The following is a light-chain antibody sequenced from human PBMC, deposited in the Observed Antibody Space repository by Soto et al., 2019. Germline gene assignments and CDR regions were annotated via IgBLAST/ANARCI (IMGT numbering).Light chain of an antibody. Sequence: DIEMTQSPSTLSASVGDIVTITCRASQSISSWLAWYQQKAGKAPEVLIYKASSLQSGVPSRFSGSGSGTEFTLTISSLQPDDFATYFCQQYSIYPGTFGQGTKVEIK. CDR1: QSISSW. V-gene: IGKV1-5*03. CDR3: QQYSIYPGT. J-gene: IGKJ1*01. CDR2: KAS.